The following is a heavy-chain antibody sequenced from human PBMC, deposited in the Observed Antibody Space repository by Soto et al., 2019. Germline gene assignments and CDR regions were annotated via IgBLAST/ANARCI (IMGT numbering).Heavy chain of an antibody. J-gene: IGHJ3*02. CDR2: IIPILGIA. D-gene: IGHD4-17*01. CDR1: GGTFSSYT. CDR3: ARHYGGENAFDI. V-gene: IGHV1-69*02. Sequence: SVKASCKSSGGTFSSYTISWVRQAPGQGLEWMGRIIPILGIANYAQKFQGRVTITADKSTSTAYMELSSLRSEDTAVYYCARHYGGENAFDIWGQGTMVTVSS.